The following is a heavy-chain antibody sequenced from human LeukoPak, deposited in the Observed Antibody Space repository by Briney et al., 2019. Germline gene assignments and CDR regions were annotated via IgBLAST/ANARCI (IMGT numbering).Heavy chain of an antibody. CDR3: ASHYYASSGSLFDS. V-gene: IGHV4-38-2*01. D-gene: IGHD3-22*01. CDR2: VYHTGRT. CDR1: GYSIGSGYY. J-gene: IGHJ4*02. Sequence: PSETLSLTCAVSGYSIGSGYYWLWIRQPPGKGLEWIGSVYHTGRTYYHPSLKSRVTISLDTSKNQFSLRLTSVTAADSALYYCASHYYASSGSLFDSWGRGSLVTVSS.